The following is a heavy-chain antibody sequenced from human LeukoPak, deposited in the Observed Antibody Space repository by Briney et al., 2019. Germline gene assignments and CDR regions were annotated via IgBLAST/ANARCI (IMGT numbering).Heavy chain of an antibody. V-gene: IGHV4-39*01. CDR3: ARGRITMVRGVIPHIDY. CDR2: IYYNGNT. J-gene: IGHJ4*02. Sequence: PSETLSLTCTVSGGSISSSTYYWGWIRQPPGKGLEWIASIYYNGNTYYNPSLESRVTISADTSKNQFSLKLSSVTAADTAVYYCARGRITMVRGVIPHIDYWGQGTLVTVSS. CDR1: GGSISSSTYY. D-gene: IGHD3-10*01.